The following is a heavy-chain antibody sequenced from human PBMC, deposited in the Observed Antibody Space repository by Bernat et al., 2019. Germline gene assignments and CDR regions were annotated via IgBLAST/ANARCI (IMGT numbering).Heavy chain of an antibody. CDR2: ISSSSSYT. CDR3: ARGTSTSAPYMDV. Sequence: QVQLVESGGGLVKPGGSLRLSCAASGFTFSDYYMSWIRQAPGKGLAWVSYISSSSSYTNYADSVKGRFTISRDNAKTSLYLQMNSLRAEDTAVYYCARGTSTSAPYMDVWGKGTTVTVSS. CDR1: GFTFSDYY. V-gene: IGHV3-11*05. J-gene: IGHJ6*03.